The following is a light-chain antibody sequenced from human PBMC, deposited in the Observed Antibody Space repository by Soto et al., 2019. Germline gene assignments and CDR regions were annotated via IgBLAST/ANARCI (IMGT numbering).Light chain of an antibody. Sequence: EVLLTQSPGTLSLSPWERATLSCRASQRVTSTYLAWYQQKPGQAPRLLIYDASNRATGIPARFSGSGSGTDFTLTISSLEPEDFAVYYCQQRNIWPPVTFGQGTRLEIK. CDR2: DAS. J-gene: IGKJ5*01. V-gene: IGKV3-11*01. CDR1: QRVTSTY. CDR3: QQRNIWPPVT.